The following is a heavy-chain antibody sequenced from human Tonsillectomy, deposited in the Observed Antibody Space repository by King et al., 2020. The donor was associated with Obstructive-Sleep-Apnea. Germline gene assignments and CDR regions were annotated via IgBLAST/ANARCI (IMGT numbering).Heavy chain of an antibody. D-gene: IGHD6-13*01. J-gene: IGHJ6*02. CDR3: ARVGAVAAAALDYYYYGMDV. V-gene: IGHV4-59*01. CDR2: IYYSGST. CDR1: GGSISSYY. Sequence: VQLQESGPGLVKPSETLSLTCTVSGGSISSYYWSWIRQPPGKGLEWIGYIYYSGSTNYNPSLKSRVTISVDTSKNQFSLKLSSLTAADTAVYYCARVGAVAAAALDYYYYGMDVWGQGTTVTVSS.